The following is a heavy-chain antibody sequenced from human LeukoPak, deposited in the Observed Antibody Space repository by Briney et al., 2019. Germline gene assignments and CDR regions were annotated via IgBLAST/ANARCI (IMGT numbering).Heavy chain of an antibody. CDR2: INPNSGGT. Sequence: ASVKVSCTASGYTFTGYYMHWVRQAPGQGLEWMGWINPNSGGTNYAQKFQGRVTMTRDTSISTAYMELSRLRSDDTAVYYCAREGVRGSDAFDIWGQGTMVTVSS. CDR1: GYTFTGYY. J-gene: IGHJ3*02. D-gene: IGHD3-10*01. V-gene: IGHV1-2*02. CDR3: AREGVRGSDAFDI.